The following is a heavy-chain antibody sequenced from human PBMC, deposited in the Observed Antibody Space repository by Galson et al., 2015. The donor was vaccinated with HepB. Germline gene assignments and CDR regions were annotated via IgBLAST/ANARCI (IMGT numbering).Heavy chain of an antibody. Sequence: SVKVSCKASGYTFTDYYLHWVRQASGQGLEWMGRINPNIGATNYAQNFQGRVTMTRDTSISTAYMELSRLRPGDTGVYYCARDRVGDSDSGTFDYWGQGNLVTVSS. CDR1: GYTFTDYY. CDR2: INPNIGAT. J-gene: IGHJ4*02. V-gene: IGHV1-2*05. CDR3: ARDRVGDSDSGTFDY. D-gene: IGHD2-21*02.